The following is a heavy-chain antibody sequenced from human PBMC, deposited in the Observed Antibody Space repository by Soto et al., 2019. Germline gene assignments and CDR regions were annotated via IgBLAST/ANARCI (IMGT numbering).Heavy chain of an antibody. D-gene: IGHD4-4*01. CDR2: ISSSGSPI. CDR3: ARDDYSNSYGMDV. Sequence: GGSLRLSCGASGFTFSNYEMNWVRQAPGKGLEWVSYISSSGSPIYYADSVKGRFTISRDNAKNSLYLQMNSLRAEDTAVYYCARDDYSNSYGMDVWGQGTTVTVSS. V-gene: IGHV3-48*03. J-gene: IGHJ6*02. CDR1: GFTFSNYE.